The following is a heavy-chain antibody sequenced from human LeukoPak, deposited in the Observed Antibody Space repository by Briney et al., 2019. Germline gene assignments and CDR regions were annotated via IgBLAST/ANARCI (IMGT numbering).Heavy chain of an antibody. Sequence: GASVKVSCKASGYTFTGYYMHWVRQAPGQGLEWMGWISAYNGNTNYAQKLQGRVTMTTDTSTSTAYMELRSLRSDDTAVYYCARYDSTLGWFDPWGQGTLVTVSS. V-gene: IGHV1-18*04. D-gene: IGHD3-22*01. CDR2: ISAYNGNT. CDR3: ARYDSTLGWFDP. CDR1: GYTFTGYY. J-gene: IGHJ5*02.